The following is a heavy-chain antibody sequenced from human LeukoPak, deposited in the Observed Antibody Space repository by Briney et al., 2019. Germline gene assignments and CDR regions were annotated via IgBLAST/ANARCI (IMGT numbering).Heavy chain of an antibody. V-gene: IGHV3-23*01. D-gene: IGHD3-22*01. Sequence: GGSLRLSCAASGITFSSYAMSWVRQAPGKGLEWVSAISGSGGNTYYADSVKGRFTISRDNSKNTLYLQMNGLRADDTAVYYCGIRDTSDYYVFWGQGTLVTVSS. CDR3: GIRDTSDYYVF. CDR2: ISGSGGNT. CDR1: GITFSSYA. J-gene: IGHJ4*02.